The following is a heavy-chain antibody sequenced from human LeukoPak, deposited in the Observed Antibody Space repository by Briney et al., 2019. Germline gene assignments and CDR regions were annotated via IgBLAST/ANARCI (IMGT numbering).Heavy chain of an antibody. CDR3: ARDVGGIAVAGFDY. CDR1: VGSISSYY. CDR2: IYYSGST. D-gene: IGHD6-19*01. J-gene: IGHJ4*02. V-gene: IGHV4-59*01. Sequence: SETLSLTCTVSVGSISSYYWSWIRQPPGKGLEWIGYIYYSGSTNYNPSLKSRVTISVDTSKNQFSLKLSSVTAADTAVYYCARDVGGIAVAGFDYWGQGTLVTVSS.